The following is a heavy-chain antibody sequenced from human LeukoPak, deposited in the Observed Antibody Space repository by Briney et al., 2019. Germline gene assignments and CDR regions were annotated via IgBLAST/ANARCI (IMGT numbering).Heavy chain of an antibody. CDR2: ISWNSGSI. V-gene: IGHV3-9*01. CDR3: AKDLRTYYYDSSGYPAFDY. J-gene: IGHJ4*02. D-gene: IGHD3-22*01. CDR1: GFTFDDYA. Sequence: GGSLRLSCAASGFTFDDYAMHWVRQAPGKGLEWVSGISWNSGSIGYADSVTGRFTISRDNGKNSLYLQMNSLRAEDTALYYCAKDLRTYYYDSSGYPAFDYWGQGTLVTVSS.